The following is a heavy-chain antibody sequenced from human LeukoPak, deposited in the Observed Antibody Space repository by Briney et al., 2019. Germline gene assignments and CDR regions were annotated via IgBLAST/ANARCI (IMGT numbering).Heavy chain of an antibody. CDR3: ARVPGRYSGSYGWFDP. D-gene: IGHD1-26*01. Sequence: SQTLSLTCAISGDSVSSNSAAWNWIRQSPSSGLEWLGRTYYRSKWYNDYAVSVKSRITINPDTSKNQFSLQLNSVTPEDTAVYYCARVPGRYSGSYGWFDPWGQGTLVTVSS. CDR2: TYYRSKWYN. V-gene: IGHV6-1*01. J-gene: IGHJ5*02. CDR1: GDSVSSNSAA.